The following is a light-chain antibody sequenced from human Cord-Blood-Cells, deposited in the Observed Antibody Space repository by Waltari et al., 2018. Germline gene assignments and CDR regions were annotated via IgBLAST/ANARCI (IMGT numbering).Light chain of an antibody. CDR1: SRDVGGYHS. CDR3: SSYTSSSTLDV. CDR2: DVS. J-gene: IGLJ1*01. Sequence: QSALTQPASVSGSPGQSITISCTGTSRDVGGYHSVSWYQQHPGKAPKLMIYDVSNRPSGVSNRFSGSKSGNTASLTISGLQAEDEADYYCSSYTSSSTLDVFGTGTKVTVL. V-gene: IGLV2-14*01.